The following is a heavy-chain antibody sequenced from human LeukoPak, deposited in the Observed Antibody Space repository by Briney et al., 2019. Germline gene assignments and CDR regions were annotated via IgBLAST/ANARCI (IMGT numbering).Heavy chain of an antibody. D-gene: IGHD3-10*01. Sequence: VGSLRLSCADSGFTFDVYVMSWGRPGPGKGLEWVSGINWRGGRTGYADSVKGRLTISRDNAKNTLYLQMNSLRAEDTAVYHCARRRRGGSGSYERYYFDDWGQVTLVTVS. CDR2: INWRGGRT. CDR1: GFTFDVYV. J-gene: IGHJ4*02. CDR3: ARRRRGGSGSYERYYFDD. V-gene: IGHV3-20*01.